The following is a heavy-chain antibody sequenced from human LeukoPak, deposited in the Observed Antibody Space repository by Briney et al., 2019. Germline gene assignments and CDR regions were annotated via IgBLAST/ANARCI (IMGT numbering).Heavy chain of an antibody. V-gene: IGHV4-39*01. CDR1: GGPISSSSYY. CDR2: IYYSGTT. J-gene: IGHJ3*02. D-gene: IGHD3-22*01. CDR3: ARMIGDDAFDI. Sequence: SETLPLTCTVSGGPISSSSYYWDWIRQPPGKGLEWIGTIYYSGTTYYNPSLKSRVTISVDTSRNQFSLKLSSVTATDTAVYYCARMIGDDAFDIWGQGTMVTVSS.